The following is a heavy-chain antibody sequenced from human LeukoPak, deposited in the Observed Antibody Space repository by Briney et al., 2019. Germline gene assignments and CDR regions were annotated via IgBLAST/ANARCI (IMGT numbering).Heavy chain of an antibody. D-gene: IGHD2-21*02. V-gene: IGHV1-2*02. CDR3: AKDRLLNCRGDCYIFDY. J-gene: IGHJ4*02. CDR1: GYTFSGYY. CDR2: INPNSGGT. Sequence: ASVKVSCKASGYTFSGYYMHWVRQAPGQGLEWMGWINPNSGGTNYAQKFQGRVTMTRDTSTSTAYMELRSLRSDDTAVYYCAKDRLLNCRGDCYIFDYWGQGTVVTVSS.